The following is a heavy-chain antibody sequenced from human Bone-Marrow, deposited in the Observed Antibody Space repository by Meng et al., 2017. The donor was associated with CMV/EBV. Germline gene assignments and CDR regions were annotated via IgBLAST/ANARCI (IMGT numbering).Heavy chain of an antibody. J-gene: IGHJ5*02. D-gene: IGHD3-22*01. V-gene: IGHV4-34*01. Sequence: GSLRLSCAVYGGSFSGYYWSWIRQPPGKGLEWIGEINHRGSTNYNPSLKSRVTISVDTSKNQFSLKLSSVTAADTAVYYCARTNTYYYDSSGYSLYWFDPWGQGTLVTVSS. CDR2: INHRGST. CDR1: GGSFSGYY. CDR3: ARTNTYYYDSSGYSLYWFDP.